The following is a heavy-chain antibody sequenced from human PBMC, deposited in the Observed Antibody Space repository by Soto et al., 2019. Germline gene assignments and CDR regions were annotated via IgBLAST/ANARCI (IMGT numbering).Heavy chain of an antibody. J-gene: IGHJ5*02. V-gene: IGHV1-18*01. CDR3: ARDESGDYGDYVGRELRVDHSNNNWFDP. Sequence: ASVKVSCKASGYTFTSYGISWVRQAPGQGLEWMGWISAYNGNTNYAQKLQGRVTMTTDTSTSTAYMELRSLRSDDTAVYYCARDESGDYGDYVGRELRVDHSNNNWFDPWGQGTLVTVSS. CDR2: ISAYNGNT. D-gene: IGHD4-17*01. CDR1: GYTFTSYG.